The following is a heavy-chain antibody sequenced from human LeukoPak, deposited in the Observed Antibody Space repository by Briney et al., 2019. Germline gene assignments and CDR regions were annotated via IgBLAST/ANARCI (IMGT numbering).Heavy chain of an antibody. D-gene: IGHD4-17*01. Sequence: PGGSLRLSCAASGFTFSSYSMNWVRQAPGKGLEWVSSISSSSSYIYYADSVKGRFTISRDNSKNTLYLQMNSLRAEDTAVYYCAKSLDPMTTVTPYYFDYWGQGTLVTVSS. CDR1: GFTFSSYS. J-gene: IGHJ4*02. CDR2: ISSSSSYI. CDR3: AKSLDPMTTVTPYYFDY. V-gene: IGHV3-21*04.